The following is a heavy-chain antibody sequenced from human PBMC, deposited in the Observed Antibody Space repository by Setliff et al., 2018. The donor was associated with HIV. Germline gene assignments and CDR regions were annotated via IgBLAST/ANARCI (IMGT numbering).Heavy chain of an antibody. D-gene: IGHD6-6*01. Sequence: SETLSLTCTVSGGSISSYYWSWIRQPAGRGLEWIGRVHNSAGSNYNPSLKSRVTMSVDTSKNQFSLKLSSVSAADTAVYYCARAEQLALGDYYYMDVWGKGTTVTVSS. V-gene: IGHV4-4*07. CDR2: VHNSAGS. CDR1: GGSISSYY. J-gene: IGHJ6*03. CDR3: ARAEQLALGDYYYMDV.